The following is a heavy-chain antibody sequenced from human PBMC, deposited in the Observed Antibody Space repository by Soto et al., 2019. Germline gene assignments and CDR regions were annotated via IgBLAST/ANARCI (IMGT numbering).Heavy chain of an antibody. CDR1: GGFISSYY. J-gene: IGHJ4*02. CDR3: ARYGPTPGRSIYYLWY. CDR2: ISYSGST. V-gene: IGHV4-59*01. D-gene: IGHD3-22*01. Sequence: SETLSLTCTVSGGFISSYYWTWIRQPPGKGLEWIGYISYSGSTNYNPSLKSRVTISVDTSTNQFSLKLRSVTAADTAVYYCARYGPTPGRSIYYLWYWGPGTLVTVSS.